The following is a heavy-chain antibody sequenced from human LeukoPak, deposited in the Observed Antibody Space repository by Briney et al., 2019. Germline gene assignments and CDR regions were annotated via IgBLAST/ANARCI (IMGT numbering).Heavy chain of an antibody. V-gene: IGHV4-34*01. CDR1: GGSFSGYF. CDR2: INHSGST. J-gene: IGHJ5*02. D-gene: IGHD3-10*01. Sequence: PSETLSLTCAVYGGSFSGYFWNWIRQPPGKGLDWIGEINHSGSTHHNPSLKSRVTISIDTSKNQISLKLSSVTAADTAVYYCARGPESGSYFAWFGPWGQGTLVTVSS. CDR3: ARGPESGSYFAWFGP.